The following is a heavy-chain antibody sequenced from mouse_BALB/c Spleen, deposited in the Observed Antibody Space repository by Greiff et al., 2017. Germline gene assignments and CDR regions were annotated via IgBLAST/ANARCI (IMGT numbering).Heavy chain of an antibody. CDR3: ARDGTGRFAY. CDR2: ISDGGSYT. CDR1: GFTFSDYY. Sequence: EVKLVESGGGLVKPGGSLKLSCAASGFTFSDYYMYWVRQTPEKRLEWVATISDGGSYTYYPDSVKGRFTISRDNAKNNLYLQMSSLKSEDTAMYYCARDGTGRFAYWGQGTLVTVSA. J-gene: IGHJ3*01. V-gene: IGHV5-4*02. D-gene: IGHD3-1*01.